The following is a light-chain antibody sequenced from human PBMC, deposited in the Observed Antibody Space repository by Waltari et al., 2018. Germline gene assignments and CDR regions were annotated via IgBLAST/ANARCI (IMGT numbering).Light chain of an antibody. CDR2: GAS. J-gene: IGKJ2*01. V-gene: IGKV3-15*01. CDR3: QQYNNWQNT. CDR1: QSVSSN. Sequence: EIVMTQSPATLSVSPGERATLSCRASQSVSSNLAWYQQKPGQAPRLLIYGASTRATGIPARFSGSGSGTEFTLTISSLQSEDFAAYYCQQYNNWQNTFGQGTKLEIK.